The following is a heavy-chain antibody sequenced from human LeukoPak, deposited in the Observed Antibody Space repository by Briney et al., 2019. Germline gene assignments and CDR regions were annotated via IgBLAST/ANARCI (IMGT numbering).Heavy chain of an antibody. CDR1: GFTFSSNG. D-gene: IGHD1-26*01. V-gene: IGHV3-33*02. Sequence: PGWSLRLSCAASGFTFSSNGMHWVRQAPGKGLEWVAVIYYDGSKQYYADFAKGRFTISRDNTKNTLFLQMNSLRVDDTAVYYCARWGAGRTSDYWGQGTLVTVSS. CDR2: IYYDGSKQ. CDR3: ARWGAGRTSDY. J-gene: IGHJ4*02.